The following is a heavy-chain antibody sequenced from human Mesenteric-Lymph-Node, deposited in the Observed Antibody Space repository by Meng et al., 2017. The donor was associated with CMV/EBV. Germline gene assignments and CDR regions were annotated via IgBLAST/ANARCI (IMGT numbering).Heavy chain of an antibody. Sequence: SGCSISSSNWGSWGRQSPGRGLEWIGEIYHSRGTCYNPSLQRRITVSVDKSKNQFSLKLSSVTAADTAVYYCARRLDDFWRGYPFDYWGQGTLVTVSS. J-gene: IGHJ4*02. CDR1: GCSISSSNW. CDR2: IYHSRGT. D-gene: IGHD3-3*01. CDR3: ARRLDDFWRGYPFDY. V-gene: IGHV4-4*02.